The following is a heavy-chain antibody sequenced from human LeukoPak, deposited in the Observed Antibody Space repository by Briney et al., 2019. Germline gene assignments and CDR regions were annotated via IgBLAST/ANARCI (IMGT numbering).Heavy chain of an antibody. Sequence: AGGSLRLSCAASGFTVSSYAMSWVRQAPGKGLEWVSAISGSGGSTYYADSVKGRFTISRNNSKNTLYLQMNSLRAEDTAVYYCAKDQSGGIVGARKMTWFDPWGQGTLVTVSS. CDR1: GFTVSSYA. J-gene: IGHJ5*02. D-gene: IGHD1-26*01. CDR3: AKDQSGGIVGARKMTWFDP. CDR2: ISGSGGST. V-gene: IGHV3-23*01.